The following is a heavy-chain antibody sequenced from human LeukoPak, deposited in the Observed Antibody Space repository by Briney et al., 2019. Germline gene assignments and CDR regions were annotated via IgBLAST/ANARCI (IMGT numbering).Heavy chain of an antibody. CDR2: ISGSGGST. CDR3: AKAVTVTTFTLVY. V-gene: IGHV3-23*01. CDR1: GFTFSSYA. J-gene: IGHJ4*02. Sequence: GGSLRLSCAASGFTFSSYAMSWVRQAPGKGWEWASAISGSGGSTYYADSVKGRFTISRDNSKNTLYLQMNSLRAEDTAVYYCAKAVTVTTFTLVYWGQGTLVTVSS. D-gene: IGHD4-17*01.